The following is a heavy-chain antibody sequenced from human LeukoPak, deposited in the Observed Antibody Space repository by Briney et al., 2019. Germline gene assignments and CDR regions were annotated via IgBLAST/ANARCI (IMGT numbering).Heavy chain of an antibody. CDR1: GFTFGDYA. CDR2: IRSKAYGGTT. J-gene: IGHJ6*02. CDR3: TFGSYYYYAMDV. V-gene: IGHV3-49*04. Sequence: PGRSLRLSCTASGFTFGDYAMSWVRQAPGKGLEWVGFIRSKAYGGTTEYAASVKGRFTISRDDSKSIAYLQMNSLKTEDTAIYYCTFGSYYYYAMDVWGQGTTVTVSS. D-gene: IGHD3-16*01.